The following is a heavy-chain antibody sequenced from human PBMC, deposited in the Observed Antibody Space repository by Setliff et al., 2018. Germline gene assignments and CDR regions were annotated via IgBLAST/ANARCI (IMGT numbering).Heavy chain of an antibody. J-gene: IGHJ6*02. CDR3: ARERAGGRGFTFGAIYYYYGMDA. D-gene: IGHD3-16*01. Sequence: GASVKVSCKASGYTFTSYYIHWVRRAPGQGLEWMGVINPKNGGATYPQNLQGRVTMTRDTSMSTVYMELSSLRFEDTAVYYCARERAGGRGFTFGAIYYYYGMDAWGQGTTVTVSS. CDR2: INPKNGGA. CDR1: GYTFTSYY. V-gene: IGHV1-46*01.